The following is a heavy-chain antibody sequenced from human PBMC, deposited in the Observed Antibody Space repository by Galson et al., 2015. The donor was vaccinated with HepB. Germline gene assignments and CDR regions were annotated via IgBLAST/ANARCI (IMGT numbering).Heavy chain of an antibody. D-gene: IGHD3-10*01. J-gene: IGHJ4*02. CDR2: ISAYNGNT. V-gene: IGHV1-18*01. CDR3: ARDRGGYYGSGSYYNKDY. CDR1: GYTFTSYG. Sequence: SVKVSCKASGYTFTSYGISWVRQVPGQGLEWMGWISAYNGNTNYAQKLQGRVTMTTDTSTSTAYMELRSLRSDDTAVYYCARDRGGYYGSGSYYNKDYWGQGTLVTVSS.